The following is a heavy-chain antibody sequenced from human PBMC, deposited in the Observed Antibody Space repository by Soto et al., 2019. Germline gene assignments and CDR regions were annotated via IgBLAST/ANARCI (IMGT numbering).Heavy chain of an antibody. CDR1: GGLFSSYP. Sequence: QEQLVQSGAEVKKPGSSVKVSCKASGGLFSSYPISWVRQVPGQGLEWMGGIIPVFQTAYYTQRFQGRVTITADEPTNTAYIELSSLRSEDTAIYYCARGGSGYTWFNEFWGQGTLVAVSS. J-gene: IGHJ4*02. CDR3: ARGGSGYTWFNEF. CDR2: IIPVFQTA. V-gene: IGHV1-69*01. D-gene: IGHD3-22*01.